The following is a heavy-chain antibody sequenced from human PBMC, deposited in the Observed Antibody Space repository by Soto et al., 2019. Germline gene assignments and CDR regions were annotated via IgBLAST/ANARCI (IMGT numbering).Heavy chain of an antibody. D-gene: IGHD1-26*01. CDR2: IYYSGST. J-gene: IGHJ5*02. CDR1: GGSISSGDYY. CDR3: ARGREGNPNWFDP. V-gene: IGHV4-30-4*01. Sequence: SSETLSLTCTVSGGSISSGDYYWSWIRQPPGKGLEWIGYIYYSGSTYYNPSLKSRVTISVDTSKNQFSLKLSSVTAADTAVYYCARGREGNPNWFDPWGQGTLVTVSS.